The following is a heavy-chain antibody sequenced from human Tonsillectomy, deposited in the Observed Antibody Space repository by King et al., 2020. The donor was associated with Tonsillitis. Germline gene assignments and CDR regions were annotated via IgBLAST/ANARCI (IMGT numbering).Heavy chain of an antibody. J-gene: IGHJ5*02. D-gene: IGHD3-10*01. CDR3: NGWFGYLVEGYSDP. CDR2: IKGKADGGTI. Sequence: EVQLVESGGGLVKPGGSLRLSCAASGFTFSNAWMSWVRQAPGKGLEWVGRIKGKADGGTIDYTAPVKGRFTISRDDSTNTLYLQMNSLKSEDTAVYYCNGWFGYLVEGYSDPWGQGTLVTVSS. V-gene: IGHV3-15*01. CDR1: GFTFSNAW.